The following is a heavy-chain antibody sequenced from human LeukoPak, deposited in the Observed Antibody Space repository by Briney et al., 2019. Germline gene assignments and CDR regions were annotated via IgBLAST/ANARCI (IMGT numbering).Heavy chain of an antibody. D-gene: IGHD4/OR15-4a*01. Sequence: PGGSLRLSCAASGFTFSSYSMNWVRQAPGKGLEWVSSISSSGSYIYYADSVKGRFTISRDNAKNSLYLQMNGLRAEDTALYYCARGLWGHDAFDIWGQGTVVTVSS. J-gene: IGHJ3*02. CDR3: ARGLWGHDAFDI. CDR1: GFTFSSYS. CDR2: ISSSGSYI. V-gene: IGHV3-21*01.